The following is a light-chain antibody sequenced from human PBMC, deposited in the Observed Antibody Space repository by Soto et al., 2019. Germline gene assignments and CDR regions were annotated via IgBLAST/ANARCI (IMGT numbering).Light chain of an antibody. CDR3: QYQNSYSEA. CDR2: KAS. Sequence: DIQMTQSPSTLSGSVGDRVTITCRASQTISSWLAWYQQKPGKAPKLLIYKASTLKSGVPSRFSGSGAGTQFTTTISSLQPDDFTTYYGQYQNSYSEAFGQGTKVELK. J-gene: IGKJ1*01. CDR1: QTISSW. V-gene: IGKV1-5*03.